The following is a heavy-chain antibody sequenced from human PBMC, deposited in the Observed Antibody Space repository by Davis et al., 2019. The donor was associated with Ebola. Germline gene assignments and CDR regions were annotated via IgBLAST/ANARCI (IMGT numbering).Heavy chain of an antibody. J-gene: IGHJ4*02. CDR2: ISGSGGST. CDR1: GFTFSSYA. D-gene: IGHD6-13*01. CDR3: AKDLGYSTTDYFDY. V-gene: IGHV3-23*01. Sequence: GESLKISCAASGFTFSSYAMSWVRQAPGKGLEWVSAISGSGGSTYYADSVKGRFTISRDNSKNTLYLQMNSLRAEDTAVYYCAKDLGYSTTDYFDYWGQGTLVTVSS.